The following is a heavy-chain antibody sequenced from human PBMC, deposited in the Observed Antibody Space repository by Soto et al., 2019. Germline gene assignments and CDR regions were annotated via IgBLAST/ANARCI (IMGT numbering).Heavy chain of an antibody. V-gene: IGHV3-9*01. Sequence: ESGGGLVQPGRSLRLSCAASGFTFDDYAMHWVRQAPGKGLEWVSGISWNSGSIGYADSVKGRFTISRDNAKNSLYLQMNSLRAEDTALYYCARLGYCSGGSCSYGMDVWGQGTTVTVSS. CDR3: ARLGYCSGGSCSYGMDV. J-gene: IGHJ6*02. D-gene: IGHD2-15*01. CDR2: ISWNSGSI. CDR1: GFTFDDYA.